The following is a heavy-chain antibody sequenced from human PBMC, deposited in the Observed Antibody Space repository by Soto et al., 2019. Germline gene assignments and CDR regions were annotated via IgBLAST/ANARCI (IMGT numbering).Heavy chain of an antibody. CDR2: ISAYNGNT. V-gene: IGHV1-18*01. D-gene: IGHD3-10*01. Sequence: QVQLVQSGVEVKKAGASVKGSCKASGYTFSSYGISWARQAPGQGLEWMGWISAYNGNTHYAQKFQGRLIMTTDTSTRPAYMELTGIKSNATAIYFCAREGYYSGSETYSPPRYDGMDVWGQGTTVTVSS. J-gene: IGHJ6*02. CDR3: AREGYYSGSETYSPPRYDGMDV. CDR1: GYTFSSYG.